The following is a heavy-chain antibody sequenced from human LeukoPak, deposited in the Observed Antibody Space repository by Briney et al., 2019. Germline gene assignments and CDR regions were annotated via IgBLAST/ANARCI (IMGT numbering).Heavy chain of an antibody. CDR2: INSDGSST. CDR1: GFTFSSYW. J-gene: IGHJ4*02. D-gene: IGHD5-18*01. CDR3: ARGFRYSYGHGEMDY. V-gene: IGHV3-74*01. Sequence: GGSLRLSCAASGFTFSSYWMHWVRQAPGKGLVWVSRINSDGSSTSYVDSVKGRFTISRDNAKNTLYLQMNSLRAEDTAVYYCARGFRYSYGHGEMDYWGQGTLVTVSS.